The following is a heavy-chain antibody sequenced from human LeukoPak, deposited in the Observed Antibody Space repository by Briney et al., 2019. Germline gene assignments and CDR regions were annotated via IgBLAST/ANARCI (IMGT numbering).Heavy chain of an antibody. Sequence: ASVKVSCKASGYTFTSNGISWVRQAPGQGLEWMGMIYPRDGSTSYAQKFQGRVTVTRDTSTSTVHMELSGLRSEDTAVYYCARDQEAFDYWGQGTLVTVSS. V-gene: IGHV1-46*01. CDR3: ARDQEAFDY. CDR2: IYPRDGST. CDR1: GYTFTSNG. J-gene: IGHJ4*02.